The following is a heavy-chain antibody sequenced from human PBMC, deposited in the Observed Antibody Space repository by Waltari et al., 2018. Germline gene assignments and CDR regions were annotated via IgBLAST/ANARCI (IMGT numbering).Heavy chain of an antibody. CDR3: ASGRSVGGGGY. Sequence: QVQLQESGPGLVKPSETLSLTCAVSGYSISSGYYWGWIRPPPGKGLEWIGSIYHSGGTYYNPSLKSRVTISVDTSKNQFSLKLSSVTAADTAVYYCASGRSVGGGGYWGQGTLVTVSS. CDR2: IYHSGGT. D-gene: IGHD3-16*01. V-gene: IGHV4-38-2*01. J-gene: IGHJ4*02. CDR1: GYSISSGYY.